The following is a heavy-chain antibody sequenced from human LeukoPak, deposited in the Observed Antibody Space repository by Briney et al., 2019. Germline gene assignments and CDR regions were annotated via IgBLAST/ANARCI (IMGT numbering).Heavy chain of an antibody. Sequence: PGGSLRLSCAASGFTFSSYAMSWVRQAPGKGLEWASAISGSGGSTYYADSVKGRFTISRDNSKNTLYLQMNSLRAEDAAVYYCAKVAVAVAGTELDYWGQGTLVTVSS. D-gene: IGHD6-19*01. J-gene: IGHJ4*02. V-gene: IGHV3-23*01. CDR2: ISGSGGST. CDR3: AKVAVAVAGTELDY. CDR1: GFTFSSYA.